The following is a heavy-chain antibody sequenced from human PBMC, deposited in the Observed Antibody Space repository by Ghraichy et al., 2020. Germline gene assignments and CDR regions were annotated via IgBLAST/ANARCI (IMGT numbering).Heavy chain of an antibody. V-gene: IGHV1-8*01. CDR1: GYTFTSYD. D-gene: IGHD6-19*01. CDR3: ARVSVAGTLSWFDP. Sequence: ASVKVSCKASGYTFTSYDINWVRQVTGQGLEWMGWMNPNSGNTGYAQKFQGRVTMTRNTSISTAYMELSSLRSEDTAVYYCARVSVAGTLSWFDPWGQGTLVTVSS. J-gene: IGHJ5*02. CDR2: MNPNSGNT.